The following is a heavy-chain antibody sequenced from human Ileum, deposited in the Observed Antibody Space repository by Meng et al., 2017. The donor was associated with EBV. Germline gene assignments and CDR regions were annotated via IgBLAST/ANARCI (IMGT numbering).Heavy chain of an antibody. Sequence: QIPFKGGCSASGKPSLTPPLARRFPGFPLAPRGVALAWNRQPPGKALEWLALIYWDDDKRYSLSLRPRLIITKDTSRNQVVLTMTNMDPVDTGTYYCAHSLMSTTSLTRYFDSWGQGTLVTVSS. V-gene: IGHV2-5*02. J-gene: IGHJ4*02. CDR2: IYWDDDK. CDR3: AHSLMSTTSLTRYFDS. CDR1: GFPLAPRGVA. D-gene: IGHD1-1*01.